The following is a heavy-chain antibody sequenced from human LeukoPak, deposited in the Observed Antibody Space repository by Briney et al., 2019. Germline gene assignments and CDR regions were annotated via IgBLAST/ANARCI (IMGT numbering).Heavy chain of an antibody. CDR1: GYTFTSYG. CDR2: ISAYNGNT. Sequence: ASVKVSCKASGYTFTSYGISWVRQAPGQGLEWMGWISAYNGNTNYAQKLQGRVTMTTDTSTSTAHMELRSLRSDDTAVYYCARDSQMATPYYYYGMDVWGQGTTVTVSS. D-gene: IGHD5-24*01. J-gene: IGHJ6*02. CDR3: ARDSQMATPYYYYGMDV. V-gene: IGHV1-18*01.